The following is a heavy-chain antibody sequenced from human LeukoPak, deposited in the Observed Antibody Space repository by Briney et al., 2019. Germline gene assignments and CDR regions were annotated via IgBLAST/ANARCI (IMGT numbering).Heavy chain of an antibody. CDR2: INPNRAGT. CDR3: AGDSGGWELLKKHYYFDF. CDR1: GYIFTGYY. D-gene: IGHD1-26*01. J-gene: IGHJ4*02. Sequence: ASVKVSCKASGYIFTGYYIHWVRQAPGQGLEWMGWINPNRAGTNYAQKFQGRATMTRDTSISTAYMELSRLRSDDTAVYYCAGDSGGWELLKKHYYFDFWGQGTLVTLSS. V-gene: IGHV1-2*02.